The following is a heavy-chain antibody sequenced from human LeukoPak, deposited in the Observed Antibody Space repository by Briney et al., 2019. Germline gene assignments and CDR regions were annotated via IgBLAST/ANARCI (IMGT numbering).Heavy chain of an antibody. CDR3: ARYCITTICLGWDYYCGMDV. J-gene: IGHJ6*04. CDR2: ISDTT. V-gene: IGHV3-23*01. Sequence: GGSLSLPCAPSGLPLSNFAMSWVRQAPGKGLEWVSAISDTTYYADSVKGRFTISRDNPKNSLYLQLNRLRAEDRAVYYCARYCITTICLGWDYYCGMDVWGKGTTVTVSS. D-gene: IGHD2-2*01. CDR1: GLPLSNFA.